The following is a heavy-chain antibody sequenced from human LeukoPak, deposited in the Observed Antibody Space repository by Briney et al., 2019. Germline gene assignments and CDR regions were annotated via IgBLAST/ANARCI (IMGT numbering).Heavy chain of an antibody. Sequence: ASVKVSCKASGYTFTGYYMHWVRQAPGQGLEWMGWINPNSGGTNYAQKFQGRVTMTRDTSISTAYTELSRLRSDDTAVYYCAGEHITIFGVVTPFGPWGQGTLVTVSS. J-gene: IGHJ5*02. CDR1: GYTFTGYY. CDR2: INPNSGGT. D-gene: IGHD3-3*01. V-gene: IGHV1-2*02. CDR3: AGEHITIFGVVTPFGP.